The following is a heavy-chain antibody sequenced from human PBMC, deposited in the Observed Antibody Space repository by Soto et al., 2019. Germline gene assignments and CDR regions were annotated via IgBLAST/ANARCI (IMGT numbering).Heavy chain of an antibody. CDR1: GGTFSTYA. D-gene: IGHD1-7*01. CDR3: ARDSNWNYDLYYSDGMDV. Sequence: QVQLVQSGAEVKKPGSSVKVSCKASGGTFSTYAISWVRQAPGQGLEWMGGIIPIFGTTKYAQKFQGRVTITADESTSTAYMALSSMTSEDTAVYYCARDSNWNYDLYYSDGMDVWGQGPTVTVSS. CDR2: IIPIFGTT. J-gene: IGHJ6*02. V-gene: IGHV1-69*12.